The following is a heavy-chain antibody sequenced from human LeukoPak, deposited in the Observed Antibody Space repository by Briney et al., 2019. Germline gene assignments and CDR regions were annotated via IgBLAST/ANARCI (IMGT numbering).Heavy chain of an antibody. CDR2: IYYSGST. Sequence: SETLSLTCTVSGGSISSSSYYWGWIRQPPGKGLEWIGGIYYSGSTYYNPSLKSRVTISVDTSKNQFSLKLSSVTAADTAVYYCARHIPTVTPFDYWGQGTLVTVSS. CDR1: GGSISSSSYY. D-gene: IGHD4-17*01. V-gene: IGHV4-39*01. J-gene: IGHJ4*02. CDR3: ARHIPTVTPFDY.